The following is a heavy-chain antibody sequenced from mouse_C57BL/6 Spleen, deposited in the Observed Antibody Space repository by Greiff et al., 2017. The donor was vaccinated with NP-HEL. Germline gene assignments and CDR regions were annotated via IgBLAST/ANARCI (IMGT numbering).Heavy chain of an antibody. J-gene: IGHJ4*01. CDR3: ARGGHYGSSRYYAMDY. Sequence: QVQLQQPGAELVMPGASVKLSCKASGYTFTSYWMHWVKQRPIQGLEWIGNIDPSDSETHYNQKFKDKATLTVDKSSSTAYMQLSSLTSEDSAVYYCARGGHYGSSRYYAMDYWGQGTSVTVSS. CDR1: GYTFTSYW. CDR2: IDPSDSET. D-gene: IGHD1-1*01. V-gene: IGHV1-52*01.